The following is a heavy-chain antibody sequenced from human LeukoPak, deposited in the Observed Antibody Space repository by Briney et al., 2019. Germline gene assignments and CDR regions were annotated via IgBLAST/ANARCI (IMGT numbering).Heavy chain of an antibody. CDR1: GGSISSYY. J-gene: IGHJ4*02. D-gene: IGHD5-12*01. CDR3: ARGPGYDQEGY. Sequence: SETLSLTCTVSGGSISSYYWSWIRQPPGKGLEWIGEINHSGGTNYNPSLKSRVTISLDTSKNQFSLKLSSVTAADTAVYYCARGPGYDQEGYWGQGTLVIVSS. CDR2: INHSGGT. V-gene: IGHV4-34*01.